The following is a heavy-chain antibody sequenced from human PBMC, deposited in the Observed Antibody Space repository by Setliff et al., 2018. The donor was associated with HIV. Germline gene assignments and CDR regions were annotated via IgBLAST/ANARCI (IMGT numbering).Heavy chain of an antibody. CDR1: GYTFTTYA. D-gene: IGHD6-6*01. V-gene: IGHV1-3*04. J-gene: IGHJ5*02. Sequence: ASVKVSCKASGYTFTTYAIHWVRQAPGQRLEWMGWINTGNGNTKYSQEFQGRVTITRDTSASTAYMELSSLRSEDTAVYYCARQKASEYSSSFWFDPWGQGTLVTVSS. CDR3: ARQKASEYSSSFWFDP. CDR2: INTGNGNT.